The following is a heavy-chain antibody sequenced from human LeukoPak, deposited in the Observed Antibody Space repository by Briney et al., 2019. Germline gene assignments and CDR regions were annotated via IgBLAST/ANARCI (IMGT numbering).Heavy chain of an antibody. J-gene: IGHJ4*02. V-gene: IGHV1-2*04. CDR2: INPNSGGT. CDR3: ARGGSYYRFDY. D-gene: IGHD1-26*01. Sequence: ASVKVSCKASGYTFTSYDINWVRQAPGQGLEWMGWINPNSGGTNYAQKFQGWVTMTRDTSISTAYMELSRLRSDDTAVYYCARGGSYYRFDYWGQGTLVTVSS. CDR1: GYTFTSYD.